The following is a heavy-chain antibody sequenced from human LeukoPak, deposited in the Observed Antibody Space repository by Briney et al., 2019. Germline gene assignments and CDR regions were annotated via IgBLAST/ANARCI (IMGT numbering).Heavy chain of an antibody. V-gene: IGHV1-18*01. J-gene: IGHJ4*02. D-gene: IGHD3-22*01. CDR3: ARGVTYYYDSSGYYHFDY. CDR1: GYTFTNYG. Sequence: ASVKVSCKASGYTFTNYGITWVRQAPGQGLEWMGWISAYNGNTNYAQKLQGRVTMTTDTSTSTAYMELSSLRSEDTAVYYCARGVTYYYDSSGYYHFDYWGQGTLVTVSS. CDR2: ISAYNGNT.